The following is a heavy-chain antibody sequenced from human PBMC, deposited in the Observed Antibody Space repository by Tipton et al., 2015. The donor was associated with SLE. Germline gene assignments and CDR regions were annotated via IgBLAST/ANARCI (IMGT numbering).Heavy chain of an antibody. J-gene: IGHJ4*02. CDR3: ARDPYDSWSDYQATFDY. Sequence: TLSLTCTFSSGSINTVNYLWSWIRQSAGKGLEWIGLFYTSGSTDYSPSLKSRVAISADTSKNQFSLKLTSVTAADTAVYYCARDPYDSWSDYQATFDYWGQGTLATVSP. D-gene: IGHD3-3*01. CDR2: FYTSGST. V-gene: IGHV4-61*02. CDR1: SGSINTVNYL.